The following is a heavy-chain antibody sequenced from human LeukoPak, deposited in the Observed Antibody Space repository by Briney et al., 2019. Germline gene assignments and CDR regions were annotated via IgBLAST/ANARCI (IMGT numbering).Heavy chain of an antibody. D-gene: IGHD3-10*01. CDR2: ISTTTSY. CDR1: GFTFSNYS. V-gene: IGHV3-21*01. CDR3: ARDPPISPYGNYYYYYMDV. Sequence: GGSLRLSCATSGFTFSNYSLNWVRQAPGKGLEWVSSISTTTSYYADSVKGRFSISRDNAKNSLYLLLISLRAEDTAVYYCARDPPISPYGNYYYYYMDVWGKGTTVTISS. J-gene: IGHJ6*03.